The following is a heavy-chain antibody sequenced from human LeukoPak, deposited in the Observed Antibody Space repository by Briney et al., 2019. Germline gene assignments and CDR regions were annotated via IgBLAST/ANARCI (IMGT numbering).Heavy chain of an antibody. V-gene: IGHV3-30*14. J-gene: IGHJ4*02. CDR2: ISYDGSNK. Sequence: GGSLRLSYAASGFTFSSYAMHWVRQAPGKGLEWVAVISYDGSNKYYADSVKGRFTISRDNSKNTLYLQMNNLRAEDTAVYYCARDDKQLAGVDYWGQGTLVTVSS. CDR3: ARDDKQLAGVDY. D-gene: IGHD6-6*01. CDR1: GFTFSSYA.